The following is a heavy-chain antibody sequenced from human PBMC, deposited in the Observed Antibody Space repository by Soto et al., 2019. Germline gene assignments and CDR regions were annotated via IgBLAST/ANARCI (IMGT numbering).Heavy chain of an antibody. Sequence: GASVKVSCKASGGTFSSYAISWVRQAPGQGLEWMGGIIPIFGTANYAQKFQGRVTITADESTSTAYMELSSLRSEDTAVYYCARPSGTIFGVVIDGMDVWGQGTTVTVSS. V-gene: IGHV1-69*13. D-gene: IGHD3-3*01. CDR1: GGTFSSYA. CDR3: ARPSGTIFGVVIDGMDV. CDR2: IIPIFGTA. J-gene: IGHJ6*02.